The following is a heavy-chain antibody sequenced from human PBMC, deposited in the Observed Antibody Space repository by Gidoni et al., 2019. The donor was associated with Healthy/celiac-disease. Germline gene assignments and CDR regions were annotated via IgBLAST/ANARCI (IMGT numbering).Heavy chain of an antibody. D-gene: IGHD6-13*01. Sequence: EVQLLESGGGLVQPGGSLRLSCAASGFTFSSYAMSWVRQAPGKGLEWVSAISGSGGSTYYADSVKGRFTISRDNSKNTLYLQMNSLRAEDTAVYYCANGQQLVRAFDYWGQGTLVTVSS. CDR2: ISGSGGST. J-gene: IGHJ4*02. CDR3: ANGQQLVRAFDY. V-gene: IGHV3-23*01. CDR1: GFTFSSYA.